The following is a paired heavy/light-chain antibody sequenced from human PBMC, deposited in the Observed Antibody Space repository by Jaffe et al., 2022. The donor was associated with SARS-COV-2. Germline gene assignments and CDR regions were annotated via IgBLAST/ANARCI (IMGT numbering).Light chain of an antibody. V-gene: IGKV1-39*01. CDR1: QSISKY. J-gene: IGKJ1*01. CDR3: QQSSSTPRT. CDR2: AAS. Sequence: DIQMTQSPSSLSASVGDRVTITCRASQSISKYLNWYQQKPGKAPKLLIYAASSLQSGVPSRFTGSGSGTDFTLTISSLQPEDFATYYCQQSSSTPRTFGQGTKVEIK.
Heavy chain of an antibody. CDR1: GDSISYYY. D-gene: IGHD3-9*01. J-gene: IGHJ6*03. CDR3: ARSGNYDILTGHYSYYYYMDV. V-gene: IGHV4-59*01. CDR2: VYDSGST. Sequence: QVQLQESGPGLVKPSETLSLTCTVSGDSISYYYWSWIRQPPGKGLEWIGYVYDSGSTNYNPSLKSRVTISVDTSKNQFSLKMTSVTATDTAVYYCARSGNYDILTGHYSYYYYMDVWGKGTTVTVSS.